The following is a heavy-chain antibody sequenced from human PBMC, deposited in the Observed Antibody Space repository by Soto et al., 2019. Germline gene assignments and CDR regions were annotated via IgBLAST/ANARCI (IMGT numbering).Heavy chain of an antibody. V-gene: IGHV4-31*03. CDR2: IYYSGST. Sequence: LSLTCTVSGGAMSSGGYYWSWILQHPGKGLEWIGYIYYSGSTYYNPSLKSRVTISVGTSKNQFSLKLSSVTAADTAVYYCARTADYYYYYMDVWGKGTTVTVSS. CDR1: GGAMSSGGYY. CDR3: ARTADYYYYYMDV. J-gene: IGHJ6*03.